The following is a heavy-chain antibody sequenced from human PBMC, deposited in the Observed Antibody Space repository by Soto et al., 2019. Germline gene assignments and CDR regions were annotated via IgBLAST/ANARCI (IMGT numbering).Heavy chain of an antibody. CDR2: ISYDGSNK. Sequence: ESGGGVVQPGRSLRLSCAASGFTFSSYGMHWVRQAPGTGLEWVAVISYDGSNKYYADSVKGRFTISRDNSKNTLYLQMNSLRAEDTAVYYCAKGKIAAASLDYWGQGTLVTVSS. J-gene: IGHJ4*02. CDR3: AKGKIAAASLDY. V-gene: IGHV3-30*18. D-gene: IGHD6-13*01. CDR1: GFTFSSYG.